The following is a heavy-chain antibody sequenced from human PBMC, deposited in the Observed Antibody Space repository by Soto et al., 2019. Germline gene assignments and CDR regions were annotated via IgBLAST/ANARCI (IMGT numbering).Heavy chain of an antibody. V-gene: IGHV4-39*01. J-gene: IGHJ4*02. Sequence: SETLPLTSIVAGGSIISLMDYLGLTRHLPGKGLEWIGSIHCCGSTYYNASLKSRITVSVDASKNQFSLELSPLTAADRALYYCASVLMRVKTRVFAYWVKGTLVTVSS. CDR2: IHCCGST. CDR1: GGSIISLMDY. D-gene: IGHD3-22*01. CDR3: ASVLMRVKTRVFAY.